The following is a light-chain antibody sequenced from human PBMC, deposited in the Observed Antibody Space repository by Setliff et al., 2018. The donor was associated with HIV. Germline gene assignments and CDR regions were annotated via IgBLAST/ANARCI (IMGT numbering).Light chain of an antibody. Sequence: QSALTQPASVSGSPGQSITISCTGTSSAIGGYNYVSWYQQLPGNTPKLLIYDVTNRPSGVPDRFSGSKSANTASLTISGLQAEDEADYYCSSFTSSKALLFGGGTKVTVL. CDR3: SSFTSSKALL. J-gene: IGLJ3*02. CDR2: DVT. V-gene: IGLV2-14*03. CDR1: SSAIGGYNY.